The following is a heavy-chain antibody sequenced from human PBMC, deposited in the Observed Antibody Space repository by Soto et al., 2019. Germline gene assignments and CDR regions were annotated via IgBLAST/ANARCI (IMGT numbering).Heavy chain of an antibody. J-gene: IGHJ6*02. V-gene: IGHV4-34*01. Sequence: SETLSLTCAVYGGSFSGYYWSWIRQPPGKGLEWIGEINHSGSTNYNPSLKSRVTISVDTSKNQFSLKLSSVTAADTAVYFCSSGRLLWFGELLSVYGMDVWGQGTTVTVSS. CDR3: SSGRLLWFGELLSVYGMDV. CDR1: GGSFSGYY. D-gene: IGHD3-10*01. CDR2: INHSGST.